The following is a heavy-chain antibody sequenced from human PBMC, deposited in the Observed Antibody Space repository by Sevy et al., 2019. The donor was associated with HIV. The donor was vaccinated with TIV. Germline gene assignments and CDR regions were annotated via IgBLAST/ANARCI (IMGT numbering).Heavy chain of an antibody. Sequence: GGSLRLSCAASGFTFSSYEMNWVRQATGKGLEWVSYISSSGSTIYYADSVKGRFTISRDNAKNSLYLQMNSLRAEDTAVYYCASLPGIAVYWGQGTLVTVSS. V-gene: IGHV3-48*03. CDR2: ISSSGSTI. CDR3: ASLPGIAVY. J-gene: IGHJ4*02. CDR1: GFTFSSYE. D-gene: IGHD6-19*01.